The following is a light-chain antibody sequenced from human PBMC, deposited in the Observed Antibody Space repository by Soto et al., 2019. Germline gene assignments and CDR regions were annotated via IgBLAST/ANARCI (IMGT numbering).Light chain of an antibody. CDR3: NSHTSSGFRV. J-gene: IGLJ1*01. CDR1: NSDVGLYDF. Sequence: QSVLTQPASVSGTPGQSITISCTGSNSDVGLYDFVSWYQHHPGRAPKLIVSEVSHRPSGISNRFSGSKSGNTASLTISGLQSEDEADYYCNSHTSSGFRVFGTGTKLTVL. CDR2: EVS. V-gene: IGLV2-14*01.